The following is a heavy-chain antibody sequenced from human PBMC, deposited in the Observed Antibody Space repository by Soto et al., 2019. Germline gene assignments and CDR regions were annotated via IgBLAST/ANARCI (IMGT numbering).Heavy chain of an antibody. Sequence: GGSLRLSCAASGFTVSSNYMSWVRQAPGKGLEWVSVIYSGGSTYYADSVKGRFTISRDNSKNTLYLQMNSLRAEDTAVYYCARTFWSGYYPDAFDPWGQGTLVTVSS. D-gene: IGHD3-3*01. CDR3: ARTFWSGYYPDAFDP. CDR1: GFTVSSNY. J-gene: IGHJ5*02. CDR2: IYSGGST. V-gene: IGHV3-66*01.